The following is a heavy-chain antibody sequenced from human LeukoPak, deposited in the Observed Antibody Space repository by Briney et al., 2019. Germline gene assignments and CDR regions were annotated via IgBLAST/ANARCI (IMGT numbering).Heavy chain of an antibody. J-gene: IGHJ6*02. D-gene: IGHD2-21*02. CDR1: GGSISSYY. Sequence: PSETLSLTCTVSGGSISSYYWSWIRQPPGKGLEWIGYIYYSGSTNYNPSLKSRVTISVDTSKNQFSLKLSSVTAADTAVYYCARGDYDYYYGMDVWGQGTTVTVSS. CDR2: IYYSGST. CDR3: ARGDYDYYYGMDV. V-gene: IGHV4-59*01.